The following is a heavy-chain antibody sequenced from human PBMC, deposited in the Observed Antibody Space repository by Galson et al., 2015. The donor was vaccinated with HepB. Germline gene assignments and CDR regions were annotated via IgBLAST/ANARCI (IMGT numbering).Heavy chain of an antibody. V-gene: IGHV1-8*01. D-gene: IGHD5-12*01. CDR3: ARGGRYSGYDYSVAGFFSLVAAPRGYYYYYMDV. CDR2: MNPNSGNT. J-gene: IGHJ6*03. Sequence: SVKVSCKASGYTFTSYDINWVRQATGQGLEWMGWMNPNSGNTGYAQKFQGRVTMTRNTSISTAYMELSSLRSEDTAVYYCARGGRYSGYDYSVAGFFSLVAAPRGYYYYYMDVWGKGTTVTVSS. CDR1: GYTFTSYD.